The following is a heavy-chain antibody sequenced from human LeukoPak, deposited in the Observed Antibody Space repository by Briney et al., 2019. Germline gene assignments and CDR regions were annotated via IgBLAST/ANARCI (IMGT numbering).Heavy chain of an antibody. Sequence: GGSLRLSCAASGFTFDDYGMSWVRQAPGKGLEWVSGINWNGGSTGYADSVKGRFTISRDNAKNSLYLQMNSLRAEDTALYYCARVRFSSSSVDVDYWGQGTLVTVSS. CDR1: GFTFDDYG. V-gene: IGHV3-20*04. CDR2: INWNGGST. CDR3: ARVRFSSSSVDVDY. D-gene: IGHD6-6*01. J-gene: IGHJ4*02.